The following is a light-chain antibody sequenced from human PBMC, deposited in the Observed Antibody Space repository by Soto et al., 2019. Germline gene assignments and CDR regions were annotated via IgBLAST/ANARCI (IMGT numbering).Light chain of an antibody. CDR1: QSVSSSY. V-gene: IGKV3-15*01. CDR3: QQYNNWPPWT. Sequence: EIVLTQSPATLSLYQGERATLSCRDSQSVSSSYLACYQQKPGQAPRLXXYGASTRATGIPARFSGSGSGTEFTLTISRLQSDDFAVYYCQQYNNWPPWTFGQGTKVDI. CDR2: GAS. J-gene: IGKJ1*01.